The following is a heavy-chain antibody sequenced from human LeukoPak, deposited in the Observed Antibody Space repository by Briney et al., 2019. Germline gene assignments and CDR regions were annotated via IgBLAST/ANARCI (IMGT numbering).Heavy chain of an antibody. V-gene: IGHV4-59*01. CDR1: GGSISSYY. D-gene: IGHD3-10*01. J-gene: IGHJ5*02. CDR3: ARAITGLWFGEGGWFDP. Sequence: SETLSLTCTVSGGSISSYYWSWLRQPPGKGLEWIGYIYYSGSTNYNPSLKSRVTISVDTSKSQFSLKLSSVTAADTAVYYCARAITGLWFGEGGWFDPWGQGTLVTVSS. CDR2: IYYSGST.